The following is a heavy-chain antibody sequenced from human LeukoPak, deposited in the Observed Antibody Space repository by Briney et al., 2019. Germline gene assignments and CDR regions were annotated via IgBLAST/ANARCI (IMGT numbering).Heavy chain of an antibody. CDR1: GFTFTSYW. D-gene: IGHD1-1*01. Sequence: GGSLRLSCAASGFTFTSYWMTWVRQAPGKGLEWVANINEDGSETYYVDSVKGRFTISRDNAKKSVDLQMNSLRAEDTAVYYCAKDRELEIGLSWGQGTLVTVSS. V-gene: IGHV3-7*01. CDR3: AKDRELEIGLS. J-gene: IGHJ5*02. CDR2: INEDGSET.